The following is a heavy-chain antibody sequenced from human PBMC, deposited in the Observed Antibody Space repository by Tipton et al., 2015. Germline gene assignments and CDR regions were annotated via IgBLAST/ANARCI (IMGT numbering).Heavy chain of an antibody. D-gene: IGHD4-17*01. V-gene: IGHV3-7*03. CDR1: GFTFYSYW. CDR2: IKQDGSEK. Sequence: GSLRLSCAASGFTFYSYWMNWVRQAPGKGLEWVANIKQDGSEKNYVDSVKGRFTISRDNAKSSLYLQLNSLRPEDTAVYYCARGWEHDIGDHFDYWGHGILVTVSS. J-gene: IGHJ4*01. CDR3: ARGWEHDIGDHFDY.